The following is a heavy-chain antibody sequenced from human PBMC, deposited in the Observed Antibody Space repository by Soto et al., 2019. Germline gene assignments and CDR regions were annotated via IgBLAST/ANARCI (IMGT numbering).Heavy chain of an antibody. Sequence: QVQLVQSGAEVKKPESSVKVSCKAPGGTLSTYAISWFRQAPGQGLEWMGGIIPMFGTANYAQRFQDRVTITADESTNTVYMELSSLRSDDTAVYFCASGIQLWLRRINNGYSGWGQGTLVTVSS. J-gene: IGHJ4*02. CDR2: IIPMFGTA. D-gene: IGHD5-18*01. CDR1: GGTLSTYA. V-gene: IGHV1-69*12. CDR3: ASGIQLWLRRINNGYSG.